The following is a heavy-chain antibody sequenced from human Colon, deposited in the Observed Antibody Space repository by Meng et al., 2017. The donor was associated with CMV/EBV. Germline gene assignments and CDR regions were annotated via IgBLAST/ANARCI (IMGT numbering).Heavy chain of an antibody. D-gene: IGHD1-20*01. V-gene: IGHV3-7*01. CDR1: GFSFSNAW. CDR2: TNQDGSES. J-gene: IGHJ6*02. Sequence: GESLKISCIASGFSFSNAWMSWVRQAPGKGLEWVANTNQDGSESYYVDSVKGRFTISRDNRNASLYLQMNSLRVEDTAVYYCAREMGYNWDLGHPYGMDVWGQGTTVTVSS. CDR3: AREMGYNWDLGHPYGMDV.